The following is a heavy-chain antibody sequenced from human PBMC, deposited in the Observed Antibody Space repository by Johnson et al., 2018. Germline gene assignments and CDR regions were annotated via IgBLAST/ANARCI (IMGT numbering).Heavy chain of an antibody. V-gene: IGHV3-9*01. CDR1: GFTFDDYA. D-gene: IGHD5-24*01. Sequence: QLVQSGGGLVQPGRSLRLSCAASGFTFDDYAMHWVRQAPGKGLEWVSGISWNSGSIGYADSVKGRFTISRDNAKNSLYLQMNSLRAEDTALYYCAKAPHGRGIAFDIWGQGTMVIVSS. CDR3: AKAPHGRGIAFDI. CDR2: ISWNSGSI. J-gene: IGHJ3*02.